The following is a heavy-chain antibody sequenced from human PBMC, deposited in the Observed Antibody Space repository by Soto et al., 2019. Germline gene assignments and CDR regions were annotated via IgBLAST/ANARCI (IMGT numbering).Heavy chain of an antibody. CDR1: GSSLRSYF. V-gene: IGHV4-59*08. CDR2: INYSGVT. CDR3: ARLGGSFGSGSLSN. J-gene: IGHJ1*01. Sequence: QVPLQESGPRLVKPSETLSLTCSVSGSSLRSYFWTWIRQPPGKGLEWIGYINYSGVTNYNPSLESRLTIAVDTSKNQLSLKVTSVTAAVTAVYYCARLGGSFGSGSLSNWGQGIVVTVSA. D-gene: IGHD3-10*01.